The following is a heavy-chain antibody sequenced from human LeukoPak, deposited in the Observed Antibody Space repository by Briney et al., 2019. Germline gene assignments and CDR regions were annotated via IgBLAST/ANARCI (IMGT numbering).Heavy chain of an antibody. D-gene: IGHD3-10*01. CDR2: INHSGST. CDR1: GGSFSGYY. J-gene: IGHJ4*02. Sequence: SETLSLTCAVYGGSFSGYYWSWIRQPPGKGLEWIGEINHSGSTNYNPSLKSRVTISVDTSKNQFSLKLSSVTAADTAVYYCARTMVRGVIISTLFDYWGQGTLVTVSS. CDR3: ARTMVRGVIISTLFDY. V-gene: IGHV4-34*01.